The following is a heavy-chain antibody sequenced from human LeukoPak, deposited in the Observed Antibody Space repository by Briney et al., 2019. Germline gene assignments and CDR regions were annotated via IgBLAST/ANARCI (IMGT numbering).Heavy chain of an antibody. D-gene: IGHD6-6*01. CDR2: ISSSSSYI. Sequence: GGSLRLSCAASGFTFSSYEMNSVRQAPGEGLEWVSSISSSSSYIYYADSVKGRFTISGDNAKNSLYLKMNSLRAEDTAVYYCARDAGRLLDYWGQGTLVTVSS. V-gene: IGHV3-21*01. CDR3: ARDAGRLLDY. CDR1: GFTFSSYE. J-gene: IGHJ4*02.